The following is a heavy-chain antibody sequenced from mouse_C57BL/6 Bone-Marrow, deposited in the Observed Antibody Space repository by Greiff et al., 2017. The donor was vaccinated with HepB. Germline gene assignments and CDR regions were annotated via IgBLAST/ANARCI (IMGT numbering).Heavy chain of an antibody. CDR1: GYTFTSYT. V-gene: IGHV1-4*01. CDR2: INPSSGYT. CDR3: ASPFLITTVVAFYYFDY. Sequence: QVQLKESGAELARPGASVKMSCKASGYTFTSYTMHWVKQRPGQGLEWIGYINPSSGYTKYKQKFKDKATLTADKSSSTAYMQLSSLTSEDSAVYYCASPFLITTVVAFYYFDYWGQGTTLTVSS. D-gene: IGHD1-1*01. J-gene: IGHJ2*01.